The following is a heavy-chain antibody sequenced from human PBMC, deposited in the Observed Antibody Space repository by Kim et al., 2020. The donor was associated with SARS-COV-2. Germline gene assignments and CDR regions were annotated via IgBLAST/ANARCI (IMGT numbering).Heavy chain of an antibody. CDR2: ISRDGGEI. D-gene: IGHD6-19*01. V-gene: IGHV3-43*02. CDR3: VRGQQWLIKN. CDR1: GFTFDDYA. J-gene: IGHJ4*02. Sequence: GGSLRLSCAASGFTFDDYAIQWVRQVPGKGLEWVSLISRDGGEIKYADPVKGRFTISRDNSKKSVYLQMNSLRSADTALYYCVRGQQWLIKNWGQGTQVTVDS.